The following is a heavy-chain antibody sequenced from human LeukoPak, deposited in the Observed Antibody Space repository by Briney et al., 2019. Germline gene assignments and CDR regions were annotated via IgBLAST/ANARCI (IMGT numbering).Heavy chain of an antibody. D-gene: IGHD3-22*01. Sequence: GSSVKVSCRASGGTFSSYAISWVRQAPGQGLEWMGGIIPIFGTANYAPKFQGRVTITTDESTSTAYMELSSLRSEDTAVYYCARYYYDSSGYYWSYFDYWGQGTLVTVSS. CDR1: GGTFSSYA. J-gene: IGHJ4*02. CDR2: IIPIFGTA. V-gene: IGHV1-69*05. CDR3: ARYYYDSSGYYWSYFDY.